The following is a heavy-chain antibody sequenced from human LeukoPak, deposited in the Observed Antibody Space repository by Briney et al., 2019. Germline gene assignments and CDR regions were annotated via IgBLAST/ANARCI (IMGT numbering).Heavy chain of an antibody. D-gene: IGHD6-13*01. CDR1: GGSISSTSHY. CDR3: ARLGYSVSWTDC. V-gene: IGHV4-39*01. J-gene: IGHJ4*02. CDR2: VNYSGST. Sequence: SETLSLTCTVSGGSISSTSHYWGWIRQPPGKGLEWIGSVNYSGSTYYNPSLKSRVTISVDTSKNQFSLRLSSVTATDMAVYFCARLGYSVSWTDCWGQGILVTVSS.